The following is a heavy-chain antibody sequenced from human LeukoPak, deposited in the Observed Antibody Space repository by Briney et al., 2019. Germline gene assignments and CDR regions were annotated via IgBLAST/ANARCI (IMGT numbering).Heavy chain of an antibody. CDR3: AKDRPLESDIVVVPAAIGY. V-gene: IGHV3-30*18. CDR2: ISYDGSNK. J-gene: IGHJ4*02. D-gene: IGHD2-2*01. CDR1: GFTFSSYG. Sequence: GRSLTLSCAASGFTFSSYGMHWVRQAPGKGLEWVAVISYDGSNKYYADSVKGRFTISRDNSKNTLYLQMNSLRAEDTAVYYCAKDRPLESDIVVVPAAIGYWGQGTLVTVSS.